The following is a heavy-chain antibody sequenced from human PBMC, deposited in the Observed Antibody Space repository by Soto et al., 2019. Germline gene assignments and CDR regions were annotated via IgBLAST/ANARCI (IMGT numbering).Heavy chain of an antibody. CDR2: IYDSGST. V-gene: IGHV4-31*03. D-gene: IGHD3-10*01. J-gene: IGHJ4*02. Sequence: QVQLQESGPGLVKPSQTLSLTCTVSGGSISSGGYYWSWIRQHPGKGLEWIGYIYDSGSTYYHPSLKSRVTISADQSNNQFYLQLSSVTAAATAVYYCAVAAVVSGSYYSFDYWGQGTLVTVSS. CDR1: GGSISSGGYY. CDR3: AVAAVVSGSYYSFDY.